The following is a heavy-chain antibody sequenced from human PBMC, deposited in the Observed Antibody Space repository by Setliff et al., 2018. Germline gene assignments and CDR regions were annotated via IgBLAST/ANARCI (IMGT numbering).Heavy chain of an antibody. CDR2: IHTSEST. Sequence: PSETLSLTCSVSGASISSYFWTWIRQPPGKGLEWIGNIHTSESTKYNPSLKSRVTISLDTSKRQFSLKLTSVTAADTAVYYCARALASGSYYPRLSYMDVWGKGTTVTVSS. V-gene: IGHV4-4*08. CDR3: ARALASGSYYPRLSYMDV. J-gene: IGHJ6*03. CDR1: GASISSYF. D-gene: IGHD3-10*01.